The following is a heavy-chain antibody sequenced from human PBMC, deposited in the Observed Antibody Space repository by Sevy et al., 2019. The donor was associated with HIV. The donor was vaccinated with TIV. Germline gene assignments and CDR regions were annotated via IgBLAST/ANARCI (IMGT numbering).Heavy chain of an antibody. V-gene: IGHV1-18*01. D-gene: IGHD3-22*01. CDR2: ISAYNGNT. CDR3: ARGGVEDTMIVVVNSPAGQPMDV. Sequence: ASVKVSCKASGYTFTSYGISWVRQAPGQGLEWMGWISAYNGNTNYAQKLQGRVTMTTDTSTRTAYMELRSLRSDDTAVYYCARGGVEDTMIVVVNSPAGQPMDVWGQGTTVTVSS. CDR1: GYTFTSYG. J-gene: IGHJ6*02.